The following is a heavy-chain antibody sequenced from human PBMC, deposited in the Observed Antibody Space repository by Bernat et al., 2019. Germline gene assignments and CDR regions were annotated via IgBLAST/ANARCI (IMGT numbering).Heavy chain of an antibody. D-gene: IGHD3-3*01. CDR1: GGSFSGYY. V-gene: IGHV4-34*01. Sequence: QVQLQQWGAGLLKPSETLSLTCAVYGGSFSGYYWSWIRQPPGKGLEWIGEINHSGSTNYNPCLKSRVTISVDTSKKQFSLKMRSVTATDTAVYYCARVNRYYDFGSGYYNYYYMDVWGEVTTVTVSS. CDR3: ARVNRYYDFGSGYYNYYYMDV. J-gene: IGHJ6*03. CDR2: INHSGST.